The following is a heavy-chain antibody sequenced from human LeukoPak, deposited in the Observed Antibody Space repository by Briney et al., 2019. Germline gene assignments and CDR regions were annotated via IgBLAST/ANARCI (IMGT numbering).Heavy chain of an antibody. CDR3: ARDMHSGYCSGGSCPDAFDI. Sequence: GGSLRLSCAASGFTFSSYSMNWVRQAPGKGLEWVSSISSSSSYIYYADSVKGRFTISRDNAKNSLYLQMNSLRAEDTAVYYCARDMHSGYCSGGSCPDAFDISGQGTMVTVSS. CDR1: GFTFSSYS. D-gene: IGHD2-15*01. CDR2: ISSSSSYI. J-gene: IGHJ3*02. V-gene: IGHV3-21*01.